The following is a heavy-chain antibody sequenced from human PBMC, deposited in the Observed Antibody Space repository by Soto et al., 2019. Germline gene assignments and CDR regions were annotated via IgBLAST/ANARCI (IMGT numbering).Heavy chain of an antibody. CDR2: INPSGGRT. J-gene: IGHJ6*02. D-gene: IGHD6-19*01. V-gene: IGHV1-2*02. CDR1: GYTFTSYY. Sequence: ASVKVSCKASGYTFTSYYMHWVRQAPGQGLEWMGIINPSGGRTNQPQTIQGSVTITRDTSISTAYMELSRLRSDDTAVYYCARGGWTNHYYYYYGMDVWGQGTTVTVSS. CDR3: ARGGWTNHYYYYYGMDV.